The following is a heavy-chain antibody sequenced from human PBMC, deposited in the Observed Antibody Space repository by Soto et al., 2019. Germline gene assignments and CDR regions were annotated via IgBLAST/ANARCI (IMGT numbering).Heavy chain of an antibody. CDR1: GIPFTDAW. Sequence: VQLVESEGGLVKPGGSLRLSCVLSGIPFTDAWMNWVRQTPGRGLEWVGRIKSRGSGGTRDYAAPVKGRFTISRDDSRNTVYLHMDSLQIADTAVYFCVWQADFIGSWHWGQGSLVTVSS. V-gene: IGHV3-15*07. J-gene: IGHJ4*02. CDR3: VWQADFIGSWH. CDR2: IKSRGSGGTR. D-gene: IGHD1-26*01.